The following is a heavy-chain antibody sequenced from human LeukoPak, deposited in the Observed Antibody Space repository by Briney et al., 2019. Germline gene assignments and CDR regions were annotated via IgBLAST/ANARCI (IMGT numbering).Heavy chain of an antibody. CDR3: ARGGGNSYYYYGMDV. Sequence: PGGALRLSCAAAGFTFSEYYMSWVRQAPGKGLEWVSYIISSGSTIYYADSVKGRFTISRDNAKNSLYLQMNSLRAEDTAVYYCARGGGNSYYYYGMDVWGQGPTVTVSS. J-gene: IGHJ6*02. V-gene: IGHV3-11*01. CDR1: GFTFSEYY. D-gene: IGHD4-23*01. CDR2: IISSGSTI.